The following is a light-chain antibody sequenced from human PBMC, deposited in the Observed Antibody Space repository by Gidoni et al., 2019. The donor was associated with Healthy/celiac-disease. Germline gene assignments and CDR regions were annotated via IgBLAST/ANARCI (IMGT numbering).Light chain of an antibody. Sequence: QSALTQPASVSGSPGQSITISCIGTSSDVWNYKFVSWYLHHPGKAPKLMIYEVSQRPSGVSNRFSGSKSGNTASLTISGLQADDEADYYCCSYAGSSSLVFGGGTKLTVL. J-gene: IGLJ3*02. CDR2: EVS. V-gene: IGLV2-23*02. CDR1: SSDVWNYKF. CDR3: CSYAGSSSLV.